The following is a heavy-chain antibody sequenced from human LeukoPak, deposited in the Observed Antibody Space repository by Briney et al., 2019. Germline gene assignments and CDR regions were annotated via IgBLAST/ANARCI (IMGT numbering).Heavy chain of an antibody. J-gene: IGHJ5*02. CDR1: GGSISSSSYY. CDR3: ARGYCSGGSCYSGGHWFDP. D-gene: IGHD2-15*01. Sequence: SETLSLTSTVSGGSISSSSYYWGWIRQPPGKGLEWIGSIYYSGSTYYNPSLKSRVTISVDTSKNQFSLKLSSVTAADTAVYYCARGYCSGGSCYSGGHWFDPWGQGTLVTVSS. V-gene: IGHV4-39*01. CDR2: IYYSGST.